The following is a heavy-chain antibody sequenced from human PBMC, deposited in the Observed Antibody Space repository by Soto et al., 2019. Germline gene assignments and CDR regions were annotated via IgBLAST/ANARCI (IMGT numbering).Heavy chain of an antibody. J-gene: IGHJ5*02. V-gene: IGHV6-1*01. D-gene: IGHD6-13*01. CDR1: GDSVSSNSAA. CDR2: TYYRSKWYN. Sequence: PSQTLSLTCAISGDSVSSNSAAWNWIRQSPSRGLEWLGRTYYRSKWYNDYAVSVKSRITINPDTSKNQFSLQLNSVTPEDTAVYYCARAAGSSSSWYQHMYNWFDPWGQGTLVTVSS. CDR3: ARAAGSSSSWYQHMYNWFDP.